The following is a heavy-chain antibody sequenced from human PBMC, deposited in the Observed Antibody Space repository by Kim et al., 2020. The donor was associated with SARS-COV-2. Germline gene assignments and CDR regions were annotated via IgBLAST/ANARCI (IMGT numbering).Heavy chain of an antibody. V-gene: IGHV4-39*07. J-gene: IGHJ3*02. CDR3: ARDGAHITMIVVAKYAFDI. Sequence: SETLSLTCTVSGGSISSSSYYWGWIRQPPGKGLEWIGSIYYSGSTYYNPSLKSRVTISVDTSKNQFSLKLSSVTAADTAVYYCARDGAHITMIVVAKYAFDIWGQGTMVTVSS. CDR1: GGSISSSSYY. D-gene: IGHD3-22*01. CDR2: IYYSGST.